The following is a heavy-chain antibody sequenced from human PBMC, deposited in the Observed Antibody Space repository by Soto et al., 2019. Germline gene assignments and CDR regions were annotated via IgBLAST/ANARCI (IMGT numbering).Heavy chain of an antibody. CDR1: GFTFSSYA. Sequence: PGGSLRLSCAASGFTFSSYAMHWVRQAPGKGLEWVAVISYDGSNKYYADSVKGRFTISRDNSKNTLYLQMNSLRAEDTAVYYCGGASMVRGVQFDYWGQGTLVTVSS. CDR3: GGASMVRGVQFDY. D-gene: IGHD3-10*01. J-gene: IGHJ4*02. V-gene: IGHV3-30-3*01. CDR2: ISYDGSNK.